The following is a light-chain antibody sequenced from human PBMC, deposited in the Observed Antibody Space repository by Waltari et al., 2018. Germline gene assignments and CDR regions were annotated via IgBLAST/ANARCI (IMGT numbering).Light chain of an antibody. CDR2: DAS. CDR1: QDISNY. Sequence: DIQMTQSPSSLSAYVGDRVTITCQPSQDISNYLNWYQQKPGKAPKLLIFDASNLETGVPSRFSGSRSGTHFTLTISSLQPEDAATYCCQRYDNLPIFAFGPGTKVEI. CDR3: QRYDNLPIFA. V-gene: IGKV1-33*01. J-gene: IGKJ3*01.